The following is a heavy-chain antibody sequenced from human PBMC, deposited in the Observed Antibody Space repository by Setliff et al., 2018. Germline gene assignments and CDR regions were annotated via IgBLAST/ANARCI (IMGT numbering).Heavy chain of an antibody. CDR1: GFTFNNYW. Sequence: SCEAFGFTFNNYWMSWARQAPGKGLEWVANIMQDGGAQYYLDSVKGRFTVSRDNSNNTLYLHMSSLRAEDTAVYFCARIFLYGTSWYFDNWGQGTLVTVSS. J-gene: IGHJ4*02. CDR2: IMQDGGAQ. D-gene: IGHD3-3*01. CDR3: ARIFLYGTSWYFDN. V-gene: IGHV3-7*03.